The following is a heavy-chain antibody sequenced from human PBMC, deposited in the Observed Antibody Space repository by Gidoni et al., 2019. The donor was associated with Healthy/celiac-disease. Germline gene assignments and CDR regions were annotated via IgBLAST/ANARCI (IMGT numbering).Heavy chain of an antibody. D-gene: IGHD3-22*01. Sequence: EVQLVEYGGGLVQPGGSLRLSCAASGVTCSSYWMHWVRQAPVKGLVWVSRINSDGSSTSSADSVKGRFTISRDNAKNTLYLQMNSLRAEDTAVYYCARDFGDYDSSGYYYYYGLDVWGQGTTVTVSS. CDR1: GVTCSSYW. CDR2: INSDGSST. CDR3: ARDFGDYDSSGYYYYYGLDV. J-gene: IGHJ6*02. V-gene: IGHV3-74*01.